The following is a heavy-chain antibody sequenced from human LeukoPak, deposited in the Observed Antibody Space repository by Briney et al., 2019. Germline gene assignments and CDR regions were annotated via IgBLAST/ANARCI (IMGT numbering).Heavy chain of an antibody. Sequence: ASVKVSCKASGYTFTGYYMHWVRQAPGQGLEWMGWINPNSGGTNYAQKFQGRVTMTRDTSISTAYMELSRLRSDDTAVYYCARDRWFGDLFAAPAGTWGQGTLVTVSS. CDR3: ARDRWFGDLFAAPAGT. V-gene: IGHV1-2*02. CDR2: INPNSGGT. CDR1: GYTFTGYY. D-gene: IGHD3-10*01. J-gene: IGHJ5*02.